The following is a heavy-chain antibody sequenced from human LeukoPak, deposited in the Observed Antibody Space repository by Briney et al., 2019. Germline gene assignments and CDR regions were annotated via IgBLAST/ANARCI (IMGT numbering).Heavy chain of an antibody. D-gene: IGHD6-13*01. Sequence: SQTLSLTCTVSGGSISSGGYYWSWIRQHPGKGLEWIGYIYYSGSTYYNPSLKSRVTISVDTSKNQFSLKLSSVTAADTAVYYCASSVAATGTPGFDYWGQGTLVAVSS. CDR3: ASSVAATGTPGFDY. J-gene: IGHJ4*02. V-gene: IGHV4-31*03. CDR1: GGSISSGGYY. CDR2: IYYSGST.